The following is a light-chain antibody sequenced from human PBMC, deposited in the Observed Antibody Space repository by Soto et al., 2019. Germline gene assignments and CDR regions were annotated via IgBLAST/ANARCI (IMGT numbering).Light chain of an antibody. J-gene: IGLJ1*01. CDR3: QSYDTSLSGYV. CDR2: AYN. V-gene: IGLV1-40*01. Sequence: HSVREQPPSVSGAPGQRVTISCTGSSSNIGAGYDVHWYQQLPGTAPRLLIQAYNTRPSGVPDRFSGSKSGASASLDITGLQTDDEADYYCQSYDTSLSGYVFGFVTKVTVL. CDR1: SSNIGAGYD.